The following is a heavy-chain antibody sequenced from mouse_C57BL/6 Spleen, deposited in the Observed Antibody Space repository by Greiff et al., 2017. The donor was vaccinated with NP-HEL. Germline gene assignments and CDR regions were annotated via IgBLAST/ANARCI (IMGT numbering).Heavy chain of an antibody. CDR2: ILPGSGST. CDR1: GYTFTGYW. D-gene: IGHD2-1*01. J-gene: IGHJ2*01. CDR3: ARVGPIYYGNSYYFDY. Sequence: QVQLKESGAELMKPGASVKLSCKATGYTFTGYWIEWVKQRPGHGLEWIGEILPGSGSTNYNEKFKGKATFTADTSSNTAYMQLSSLTTEDSAIYYCARVGPIYYGNSYYFDYWGQGTTLTVSS. V-gene: IGHV1-9*01.